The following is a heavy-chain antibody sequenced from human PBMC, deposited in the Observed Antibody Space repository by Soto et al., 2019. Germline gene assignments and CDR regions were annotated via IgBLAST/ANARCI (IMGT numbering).Heavy chain of an antibody. CDR1: GGSISSGDYY. J-gene: IGHJ6*02. Sequence: SETLSLTCTVSGGSISSGDYYWSWIRQPPGKGLEWIGYIYYSGSTYYNPSLKSRVTISVDTSKNQFSLKLSSVTAADTAVYYCARAPFWSGYYKDYYYGMDVWGQGTTDTVSS. V-gene: IGHV4-30-4*01. D-gene: IGHD3-3*01. CDR2: IYYSGST. CDR3: ARAPFWSGYYKDYYYGMDV.